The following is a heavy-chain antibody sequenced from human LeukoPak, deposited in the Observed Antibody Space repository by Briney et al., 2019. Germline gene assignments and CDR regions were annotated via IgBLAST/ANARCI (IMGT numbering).Heavy chain of an antibody. J-gene: IGHJ6*03. D-gene: IGHD2-2*02. V-gene: IGHV3-11*01. CDR3: ARDLVDCSSTSCYRYSYYYYYMDV. Sequence: PGGSLRLSCAASGFTFSDYYMSWIRQAPGKGLEWVSYISSSGSTIYYADSVKGRFTISRDNAKNSLYLQMNSLRAEDTAVYYCARDLVDCSSTSCYRYSYYYYYMDVWGKGTTVTISS. CDR2: ISSSGSTI. CDR1: GFTFSDYY.